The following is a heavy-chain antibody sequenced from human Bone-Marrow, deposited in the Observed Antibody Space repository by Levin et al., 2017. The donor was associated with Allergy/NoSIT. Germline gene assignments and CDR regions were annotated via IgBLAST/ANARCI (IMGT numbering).Heavy chain of an antibody. V-gene: IGHV3-33*07. J-gene: IGHJ4*02. CDR2: IWFDGTQK. D-gene: IGHD2-15*01. CDR3: ARDGGCSGGRCNEWPFDY. CDR1: GFTFSRYG. Sequence: GESLKISCVASGFTFSRYGMYWVRQALGKGLEWVAAIWFDGTQKYYVDSVKGRFTISRDNSKNTLYLQMNTLGAEDTAVYYCARDGGCSGGRCNEWPFDYWGQGTLVTVSS.